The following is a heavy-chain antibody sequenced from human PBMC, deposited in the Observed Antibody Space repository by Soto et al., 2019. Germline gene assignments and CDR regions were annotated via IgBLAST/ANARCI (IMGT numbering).Heavy chain of an antibody. D-gene: IGHD3-22*01. J-gene: IGHJ5*02. V-gene: IGHV3-21*04. CDR3: ARDKAYYDSSGYTDRWFDP. CDR2: FCSSCSYL. Sequence: GGSLRLSCAASGFTFSSYSMNWVRQAPGKGLEWVSFFCSSCSYLYYAASVKGRFTISRDNAKNSLYLQMNSLRAEDTAVFFFARDKAYYDSSGYTDRWFDPWGQGTLVTVSS. CDR1: GFTFSSYS.